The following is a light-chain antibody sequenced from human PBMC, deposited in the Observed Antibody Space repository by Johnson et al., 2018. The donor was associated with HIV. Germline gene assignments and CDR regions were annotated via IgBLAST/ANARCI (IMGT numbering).Light chain of an antibody. CDR3: ATWDARLSANV. V-gene: IGLV1-51*02. CDR1: TSNIGDHS. J-gene: IGLJ1*01. CDR2: DND. Sequence: QAVLTQPPSVSAAPGRWVTVSCSGTTSNIGDHSVSWFQHLPGAAPKLLIYDNDRRPTGVPDRFSGSKSAASATLDITGLHSGDEGDYYCATWDARLSANVFGPGTKVTVL.